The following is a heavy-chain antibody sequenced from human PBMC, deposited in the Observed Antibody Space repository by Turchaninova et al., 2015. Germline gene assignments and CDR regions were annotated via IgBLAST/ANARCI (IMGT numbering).Heavy chain of an antibody. CDR1: GVTIRNSND. J-gene: IGHJ4*02. CDR2: IYRGGSP. D-gene: IGHD2/OR15-2a*01. Sequence: VQVQESGPGLVKPTGTLCVVRPRETPHLTCAVSGVTIRNSNDRTWVRQYTGKGLEWIGEIYRGGSPTYNPSLKRRVTISLDSSMRQFSLNLTSVTAADTAVYFCARGSISVPGPDYWGQGLLVTVSS. V-gene: IGHV4-4*01. CDR3: ARGSISVPGPDY.